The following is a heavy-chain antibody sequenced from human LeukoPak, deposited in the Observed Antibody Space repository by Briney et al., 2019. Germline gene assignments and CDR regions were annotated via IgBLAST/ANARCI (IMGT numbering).Heavy chain of an antibody. J-gene: IGHJ5*02. D-gene: IGHD3-10*01. V-gene: IGHV4-39*01. CDR1: GGSISSSSYY. CDR2: IYYSGST. Sequence: SETLSLTCAVSGGSISSSSYYWGWIRQPAGKGLELIRIIYYSGSTYYNPSLKIQVSISVATSNNQFSLKLNSATPADTAVYYCARLLYYYGSGSYYGWFDPWGQPTPVTASS. CDR3: ARLLYYYGSGSYYGWFDP.